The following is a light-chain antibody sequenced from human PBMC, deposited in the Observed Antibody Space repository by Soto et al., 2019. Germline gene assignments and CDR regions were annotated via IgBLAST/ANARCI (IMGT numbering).Light chain of an antibody. J-gene: IGKJ1*01. CDR1: QSISNY. Sequence: DIQMTQSPSTLSASVGDRVTITCRASQSISNYLAWYQQKPGIAPNLLIYDASSLESGVPSRFSGSGSGTEFTLTISSLQHDDFATYYCQQYNTYSQTFGQGTKVEIK. CDR3: QQYNTYSQT. V-gene: IGKV1-5*01. CDR2: DAS.